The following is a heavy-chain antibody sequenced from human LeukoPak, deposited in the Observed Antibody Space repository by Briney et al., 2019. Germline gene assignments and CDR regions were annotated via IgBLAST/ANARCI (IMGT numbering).Heavy chain of an antibody. CDR3: ASQLDGTLDH. D-gene: IGHD2-2*01. J-gene: IGHJ4*02. V-gene: IGHV3-48*02. CDR2: ITSSGTI. CDR1: GFXFTSYS. Sequence: GSLRLSCAASGFXFTSYSMNWVRQAPGKGVEWVSYITSSGTIYYADSVKGRFTISRDSAKNSLYLQMNSLRDEDTAVYYCASQLDGTLDHWGQGTLVTVSS.